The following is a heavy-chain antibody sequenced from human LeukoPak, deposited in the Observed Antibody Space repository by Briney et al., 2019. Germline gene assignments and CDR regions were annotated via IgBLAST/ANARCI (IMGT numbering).Heavy chain of an antibody. Sequence: GGSLRLSCAASGFTFSSYGMHWVRQAPGKGLEWVAVIWYDGSNKYYADSVKGRFTISRDNSKNTLYLQMNSLRAEDTAVYYCARVLYCSSTSCYPAGSYYYGMDVWGQGTTVTVSS. CDR3: ARVLYCSSTSCYPAGSYYYGMDV. CDR2: IWYDGSNK. V-gene: IGHV3-33*01. CDR1: GFTFSSYG. D-gene: IGHD2-2*01. J-gene: IGHJ6*02.